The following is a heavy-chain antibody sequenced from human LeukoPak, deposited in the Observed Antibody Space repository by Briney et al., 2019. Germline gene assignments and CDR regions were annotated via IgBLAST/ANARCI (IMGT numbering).Heavy chain of an antibody. J-gene: IGHJ6*02. CDR2: IKQDGSEK. Sequence: GGSLRLSCAASGFTFSSYWMSWVRQAPGKGLEWVANIKQDGSEKYYVDSVKGRFTISRDNAKNSLYLQMNSLRAEDTAVYYCAGDLRKMVRGRDYYYGMDVWGQGTTVTASS. CDR3: AGDLRKMVRGRDYYYGMDV. V-gene: IGHV3-7*01. D-gene: IGHD3-10*01. CDR1: GFTFSSYW.